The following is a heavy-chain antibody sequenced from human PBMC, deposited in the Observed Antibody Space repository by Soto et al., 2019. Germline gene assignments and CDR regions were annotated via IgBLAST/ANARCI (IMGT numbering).Heavy chain of an antibody. Sequence: PGESLKISCKGSGYSFTSYWIGWVRQMPGKGLEWMGIIYPGDSDTRYSPSFQGQGTISADKSISTAYLQWSSLKASDTAMYYCARHLLAVVVTAIDYYGMDVWGQGTTVTVSS. J-gene: IGHJ6*02. V-gene: IGHV5-51*01. CDR3: ARHLLAVVVTAIDYYGMDV. CDR1: GYSFTSYW. CDR2: IYPGDSDT. D-gene: IGHD2-21*02.